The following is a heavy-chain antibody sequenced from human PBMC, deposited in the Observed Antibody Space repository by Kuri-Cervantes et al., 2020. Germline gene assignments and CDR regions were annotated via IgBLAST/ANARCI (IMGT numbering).Heavy chain of an antibody. J-gene: IGHJ4*02. Sequence: LSLTCAASGFTFSSYAMSWVRQAPGKGLEWVSAISGSGGSTYYADSVKGRFTISRDNSKNTVYLQMNSLRTDDTAVYYCAKDENAKGGLDYWGQGTLVTVSS. V-gene: IGHV3-23*01. CDR3: AKDENAKGGLDY. CDR1: GFTFSSYA. D-gene: IGHD3-16*01. CDR2: ISGSGGST.